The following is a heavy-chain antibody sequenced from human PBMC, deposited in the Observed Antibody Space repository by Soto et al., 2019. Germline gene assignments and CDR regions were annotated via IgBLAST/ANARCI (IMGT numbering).Heavy chain of an antibody. D-gene: IGHD1-26*01. CDR3: VRYSGSYYDSNYYYGMDV. CDR1: GGTFSSYA. J-gene: IGHJ6*02. Sequence: SVKVSCKASGGTFSSYAISWVRQAPGQSLEWMGGIIPIFGTANYAQKFQGRVTITADESTSTAYMELSSLRSEDTAVYYCVRYSGSYYDSNYYYGMDVWGQGTTVTVSS. CDR2: IIPIFGTA. V-gene: IGHV1-69*13.